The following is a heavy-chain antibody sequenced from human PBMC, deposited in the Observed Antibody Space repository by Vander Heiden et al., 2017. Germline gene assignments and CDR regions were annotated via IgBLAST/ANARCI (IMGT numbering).Heavy chain of an antibody. CDR1: GDSVPSNSAG. CDR3: ARVGYCSSTSCPWYFDY. Sequence: QVQLQQSGPGLVKPSQTLSLTCAISGDSVPSNSAGWKWIRQSPSRGLEWLGRTYYRSKWYNDYAVSVKSRITIRPDTSKNQFSLQLNSVTPEDTAVYYCARVGYCSSTSCPWYFDYWGQGTLVTVSS. D-gene: IGHD2-2*01. J-gene: IGHJ4*02. CDR2: TYYRSKWYN. V-gene: IGHV6-1*01.